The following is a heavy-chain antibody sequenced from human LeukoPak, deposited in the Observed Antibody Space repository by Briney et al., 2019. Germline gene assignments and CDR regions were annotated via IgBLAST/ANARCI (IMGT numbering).Heavy chain of an antibody. CDR2: ISSSSSYI. V-gene: IGHV3-21*01. J-gene: IGHJ3*02. CDR1: GFTFSSYS. D-gene: IGHD2-21*02. CDR3: ARGLHIVVVTVADAFDI. Sequence: PGGSLRLSCAASGFTFSSYSMNWVRQAPGKGLEWVSSISSSSSYIYYADSVKGRFTISRDNAKNSLYLQMNSLRAEDTAVYYCARGLHIVVVTVADAFDIWGQGTMVTVSS.